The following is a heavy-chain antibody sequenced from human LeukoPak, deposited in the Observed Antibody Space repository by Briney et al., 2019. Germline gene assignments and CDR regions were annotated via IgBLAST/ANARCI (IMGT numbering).Heavy chain of an antibody. Sequence: GGSLRLSCAASGFTFSDYYMNWIRQTPGKGLEWVSYISTSGRTSDYADSVEGRFTISRDNAKNSMYLQMNFLRAEDAAVYYCARDGGSGSYYNPRGYHYGMDVWGQGTTVTVSS. J-gene: IGHJ6*02. D-gene: IGHD3-10*01. CDR3: ARDGGSGSYYNPRGYHYGMDV. V-gene: IGHV3-11*01. CDR2: ISTSGRTS. CDR1: GFTFSDYY.